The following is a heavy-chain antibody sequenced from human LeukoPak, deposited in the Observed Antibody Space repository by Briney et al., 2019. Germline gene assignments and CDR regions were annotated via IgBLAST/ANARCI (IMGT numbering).Heavy chain of an antibody. Sequence: ASVKVSCKASGYTFTGYYMHWVRQAPGQGLEWMGWINPNSGGTNYAQKFQGGVTMTRDTSISTAYMELSRLRSDDTAVYYCARDAGGTGYYYYYMDVWGKGTTVTISS. CDR2: INPNSGGT. V-gene: IGHV1-2*02. CDR3: ARDAGGTGYYYYYMDV. CDR1: GYTFTGYY. D-gene: IGHD3-10*01. J-gene: IGHJ6*03.